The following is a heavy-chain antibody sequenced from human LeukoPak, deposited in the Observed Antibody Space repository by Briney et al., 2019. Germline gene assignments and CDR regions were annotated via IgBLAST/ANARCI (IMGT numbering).Heavy chain of an antibody. Sequence: GGSLRLSCAASGFTFSDYYMSWIRQAPGKGLEWVSYISSRGSTIYYADSVKGRFTISRDNAKNSLYLQMNSLRAEDTAVYYCASLYGSGSYYIKHYYYYGMDVWGQGTTVTVSS. J-gene: IGHJ6*02. CDR1: GFTFSDYY. CDR3: ASLYGSGSYYIKHYYYYGMDV. D-gene: IGHD3-10*01. V-gene: IGHV3-11*01. CDR2: ISSRGSTI.